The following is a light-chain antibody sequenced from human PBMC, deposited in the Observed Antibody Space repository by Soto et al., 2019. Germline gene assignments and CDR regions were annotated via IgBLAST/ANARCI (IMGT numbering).Light chain of an antibody. CDR3: QQYKNWPIN. CDR1: QSVGNN. Sequence: IVLTQSPATLSLSPGERATLSCRASQSVGNNLAWYQQKPGQTPRLLIYAASTRATDIPARFSGSGSGTEFTLTISSLQSEDFAIYYCQQYKNWPINVGQGTRMEI. V-gene: IGKV3-15*01. J-gene: IGKJ5*01. CDR2: AAS.